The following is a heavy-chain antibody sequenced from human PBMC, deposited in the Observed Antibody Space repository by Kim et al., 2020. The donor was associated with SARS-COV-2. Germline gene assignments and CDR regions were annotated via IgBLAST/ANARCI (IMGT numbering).Heavy chain of an antibody. Sequence: ASVKVSCKASGYTFTGYYMHWVRQAPGQGLEWIGWINPNSGGTNYAQKFQGRVTMTRDTSISTAYMELSRLRSDDTAVYYCARELITMVRGVRDSLGYWGQGTLVTVSS. CDR3: ARELITMVRGVRDSLGY. CDR2: INPNSGGT. J-gene: IGHJ4*02. V-gene: IGHV1-2*02. D-gene: IGHD3-10*01. CDR1: GYTFTGYY.